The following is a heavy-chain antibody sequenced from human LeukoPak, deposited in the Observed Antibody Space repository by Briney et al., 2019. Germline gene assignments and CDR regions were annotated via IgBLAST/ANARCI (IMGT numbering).Heavy chain of an antibody. CDR1: GGSFSGYY. Sequence: SETLSLTCAVYGGSFSGYYWSWIRQPPGKGLEWIGEINHSGSTNYNPSLKSRVTISVDTSKNQFSLKLSSVTAADTAVYYCARGWIEMPTVYFDYWGQGTLVSVFS. CDR3: ARGWIEMPTVYFDY. J-gene: IGHJ4*02. D-gene: IGHD5-24*01. V-gene: IGHV4-34*01. CDR2: INHSGST.